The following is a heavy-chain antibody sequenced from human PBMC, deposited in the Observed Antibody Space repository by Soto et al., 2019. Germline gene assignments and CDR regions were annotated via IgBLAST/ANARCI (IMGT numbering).Heavy chain of an antibody. V-gene: IGHV5-51*01. J-gene: IGHJ3*02. CDR2: IYPGDSDT. D-gene: IGHD2-8*01. Sequence: GESLKISCKGSGYSFTSYWIGWVRQMPGKGLEWMGIIYPGDSDTRYSPSFQGQVTISADKSISTAYLQWSSLKASDTAMYYCARKLIPQTTDDVFDIGAKGKRVPVS. CDR3: ARKLIPQTTDDVFDI. CDR1: GYSFTSYW.